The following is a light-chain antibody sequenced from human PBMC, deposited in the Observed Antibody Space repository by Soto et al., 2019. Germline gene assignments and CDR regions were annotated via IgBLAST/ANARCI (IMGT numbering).Light chain of an antibody. CDR3: QSYDSSLSRYV. CDR1: SSNIGAGFD. J-gene: IGLJ1*01. V-gene: IGLV1-40*01. Sequence: QLVLTQPPSVSGAPGQRVTISCTGSSSNIGAGFDVHWYQHLPGTAPKLLIYGNNNRPSGVPDRFSGSKSGTSASLAITGLQAEDEAEYYCQSYDSSLSRYVFGTGTKVTVL. CDR2: GNN.